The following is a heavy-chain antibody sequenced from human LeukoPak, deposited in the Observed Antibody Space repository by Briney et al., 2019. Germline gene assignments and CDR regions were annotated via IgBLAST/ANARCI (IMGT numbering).Heavy chain of an antibody. Sequence: GGSLRLSCAASGFTFSNFAMHWVRQAPGKGLEWVAIISYDGSNKYYADSVKGRFTISRDNSKNTLYLQMDSLRAEDTAVYYCAKVSHYDILTDYYYYYYMDVWGKGTTVTISS. CDR2: ISYDGSNK. V-gene: IGHV3-30*04. CDR1: GFTFSNFA. J-gene: IGHJ6*03. CDR3: AKVSHYDILTDYYYYYYMDV. D-gene: IGHD3-9*01.